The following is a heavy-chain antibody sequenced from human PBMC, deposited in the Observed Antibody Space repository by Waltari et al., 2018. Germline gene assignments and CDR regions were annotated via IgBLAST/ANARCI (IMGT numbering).Heavy chain of an antibody. D-gene: IGHD2-21*02. V-gene: IGHV4-39*01. J-gene: IGHJ3*01. CDR1: RGPINSTLPF. CDR2: KYSGGNT. Sequence: HLQESGPGLVKPSETLSLTCTVSRGPINSTLPFWGWIRQPPGRGLEWIANKYSGGNTYYNPSLESRVAVSVDTSKNQLSLKLTSVTAADTALYYCARGGRPAVTGDAFDFWGQGTMVTVSS. CDR3: ARGGRPAVTGDAFDF.